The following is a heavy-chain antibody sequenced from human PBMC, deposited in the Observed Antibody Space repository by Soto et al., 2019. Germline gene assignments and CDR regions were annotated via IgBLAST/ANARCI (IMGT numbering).Heavy chain of an antibody. D-gene: IGHD3-3*01. J-gene: IGHJ2*01. V-gene: IGHV3-33*01. CDR1: GFAFSSYA. CDR2: IWYDGNNE. Sequence: QVQLVESGGGVVQPGRSLRLSCVASGFAFSSYAMHWVRQAPGKGLEWVAVIWYDGNNEHYVDFVKGRFTISRDNSKNTLYLQMNSLRAEDTAVYYCARDLDGGHWYFDLWGRGTLVTVSS. CDR3: ARDLDGGHWYFDL.